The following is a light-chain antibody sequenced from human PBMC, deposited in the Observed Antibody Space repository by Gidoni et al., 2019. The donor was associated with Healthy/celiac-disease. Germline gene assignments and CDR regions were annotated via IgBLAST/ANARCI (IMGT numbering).Light chain of an antibody. J-gene: IGKJ1*01. CDR1: QSVLYSSNNKNY. CDR2: WAS. Sequence: IVMTQSPDSLAVSLGERATINCKSSQSVLYSSNNKNYLAWYQQKPGQPPKLLIYWASTRESGAPDRFSGSGSGTDFTLTISSLQAEDVAVYYCQQYYSTPPTFGQGTKVEIK. V-gene: IGKV4-1*01. CDR3: QQYYSTPPT.